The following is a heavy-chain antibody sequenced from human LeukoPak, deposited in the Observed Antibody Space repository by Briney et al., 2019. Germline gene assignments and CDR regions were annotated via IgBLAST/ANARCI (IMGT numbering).Heavy chain of an antibody. V-gene: IGHV3-30*18. CDR2: ISYDGSNK. CDR1: GFTFSSYG. J-gene: IGHJ4*02. D-gene: IGHD6-13*01. Sequence: PGGSLRLSRAASGFTFSSYGMHWVRQAPGKGLEWVAVISYDGSNKYYADSVKGRFTISRDNSKNTPYLQMNSLRAEDTAVYYCAKDLPPYSSSWADYWGQGTLVTVSS. CDR3: AKDLPPYSSSWADY.